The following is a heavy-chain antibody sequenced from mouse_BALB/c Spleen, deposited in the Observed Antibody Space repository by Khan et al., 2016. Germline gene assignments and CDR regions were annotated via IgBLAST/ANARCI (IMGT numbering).Heavy chain of an antibody. V-gene: IGHV3-2*02. CDR2: ISYSGGT. Sequence: EVQLQESGPGLVKKSKDLSRSGTVRGDSITRDDAWNWIRQFPGNKLECMGYISYSGGTTYNPSLKSRISITRDTSKNQFFLQLNSVTTEDTATYYCARSGALYGNFPYWGQGTLVTVSA. J-gene: IGHJ3*01. CDR3: ARSGALYGNFPY. D-gene: IGHD2-1*01. CDR1: GDSITRDDA.